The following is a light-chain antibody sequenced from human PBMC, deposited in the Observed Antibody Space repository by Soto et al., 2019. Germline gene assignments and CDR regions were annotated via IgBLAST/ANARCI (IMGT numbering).Light chain of an antibody. CDR3: QQRSNWPRT. CDR2: DAS. V-gene: IGKV3-11*01. CDR1: QSVSSY. Sequence: ELVLTQSPATLSLSPGERDTLSCRASQSVSSYLAWYQQKPGQAPRLLIYDASKRATGIPARFSGSGSGTDFTLTISSLEPEDFAVYYCQQRSNWPRTFGQGTKVDIK. J-gene: IGKJ1*01.